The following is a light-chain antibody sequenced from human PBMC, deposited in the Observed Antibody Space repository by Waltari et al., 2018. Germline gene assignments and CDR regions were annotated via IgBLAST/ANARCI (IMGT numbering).Light chain of an antibody. Sequence: VLTQSPGTMSLSPGERATPSCRAIQSLSGTFLAWYQQKPGQVPRLLIYGAVSRTTGIPDRFRGSGSETDFTLTIDSLDPEDSAVYYCQQYGDSRPYTFGQGTKVEVK. CDR1: QSLSGTF. CDR3: QQYGDSRPYT. J-gene: IGKJ2*01. V-gene: IGKV3-20*01. CDR2: GAV.